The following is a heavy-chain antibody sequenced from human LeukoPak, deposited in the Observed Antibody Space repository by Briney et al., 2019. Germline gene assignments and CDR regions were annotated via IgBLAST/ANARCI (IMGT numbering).Heavy chain of an antibody. Sequence: GGSLRLSCAASGFTFSSSAMTWVRQAPGKGLECVSTISHSGGSTYYADSVKGRFTISRDNSKNTLYLQMNSLRADDTAVYYCAKDASYNYGPFESWGQGSLVTVSS. CDR3: AKDASYNYGPFES. CDR2: ISHSGGST. D-gene: IGHD5-18*01. J-gene: IGHJ4*02. V-gene: IGHV3-23*01. CDR1: GFTFSSSA.